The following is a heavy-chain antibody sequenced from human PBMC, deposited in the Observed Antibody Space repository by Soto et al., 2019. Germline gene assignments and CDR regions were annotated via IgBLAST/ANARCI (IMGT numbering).Heavy chain of an antibody. CDR1: GFTFSSYA. J-gene: IGHJ6*02. Sequence: GSLRLSCAASGFTFSSYAMSWVRQAPGKGLEWVSAISGSGGSTYYADSVKGRFTTSRDNSKNTLYLQMNSLRAEDTAVYYCAKCRDYYYYYGMDVWGQGTTVTVSS. V-gene: IGHV3-23*01. CDR2: ISGSGGST. CDR3: AKCRDYYYYYGMDV.